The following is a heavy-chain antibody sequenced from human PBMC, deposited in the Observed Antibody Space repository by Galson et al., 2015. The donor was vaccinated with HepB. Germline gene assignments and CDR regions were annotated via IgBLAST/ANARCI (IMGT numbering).Heavy chain of an antibody. D-gene: IGHD2-2*01. V-gene: IGHV1-2*06. J-gene: IGHJ6*03. CDR2: INPNSGGT. CDR3: AYCSSTSCYWGEGYYMDV. CDR1: GYKFTSYY. Sequence: SVKVSCKASGYKFTSYYMHWVRQAPGQGLEWMGRINPNSGGTNYAQKFQGRVTMTRDTSISTAYMELSRLRSDDTAVYYCAYCSSTSCYWGEGYYMDVWGKGTTVTVSS.